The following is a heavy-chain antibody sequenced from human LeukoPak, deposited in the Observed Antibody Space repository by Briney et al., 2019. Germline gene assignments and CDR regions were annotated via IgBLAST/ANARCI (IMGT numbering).Heavy chain of an antibody. CDR1: GFTFSNAW. CDR2: IKSKTDGGTT. CDR3: TTAQEDPSYYYDY. V-gene: IGHV3-15*01. Sequence: NPGGPLRLSCAASGFTFSNAWMSWVRQARGKGLEWVGRIKSKTDGGTTDYAAPVKGIFTISRDDSKNTLYLQMNSLNTEHTAVYYYTTAQEDPSYYYDYWGQGTLVTVSS. J-gene: IGHJ4*02.